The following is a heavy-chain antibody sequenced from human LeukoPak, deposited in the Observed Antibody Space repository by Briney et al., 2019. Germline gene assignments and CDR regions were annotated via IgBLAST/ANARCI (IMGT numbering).Heavy chain of an antibody. D-gene: IGHD2-15*01. CDR2: FTAGGSST. Sequence: GGSLRLSCAASGVTLSSYAMSWVRQAPGKGLEWVSSFTAGGSSTYNTDSVEGRFTISRDISKSTLYMQMNSLRAEDTAIYYCARGGGLQRRYFEYWGQGTLLTVSS. CDR3: ARGGGLQRRYFEY. J-gene: IGHJ4*02. CDR1: GVTLSSYA. V-gene: IGHV3-23*01.